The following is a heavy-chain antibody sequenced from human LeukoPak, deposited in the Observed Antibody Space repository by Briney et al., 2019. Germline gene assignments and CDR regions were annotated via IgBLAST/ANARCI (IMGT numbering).Heavy chain of an antibody. CDR3: ARELGYSYGPVHFDY. CDR2: ICNSGSTI. V-gene: IGHV3-48*03. CDR1: GFTFSSYE. D-gene: IGHD5-18*01. J-gene: IGHJ4*02. Sequence: GGSLRLSCAASGFTFSSYEMNWVRQAPGKGLEWVSYICNSGSTIYYADSVKGRFTISRDNAKNSLYLQINSLGAEDTAVYYCARELGYSYGPVHFDYWGQGTLVTVSS.